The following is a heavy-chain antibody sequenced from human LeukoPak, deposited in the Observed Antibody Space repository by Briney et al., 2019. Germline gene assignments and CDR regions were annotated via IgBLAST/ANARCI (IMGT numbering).Heavy chain of an antibody. V-gene: IGHV3-23*01. CDR1: GFTFSGFA. J-gene: IGHJ4*02. D-gene: IGHD2-15*01. CDR2: ISGSGVST. Sequence: GGSLRLSCAASGFTFSGFAMSWVRQAPGKALEWVSAISGSGVSTYYADSVKGRFTISRDNSKNTLYLQMNSLRGEDTAVYFCAKGSGAAVIAATPSDYWGQGTLVTVSS. CDR3: AKGSGAAVIAATPSDY.